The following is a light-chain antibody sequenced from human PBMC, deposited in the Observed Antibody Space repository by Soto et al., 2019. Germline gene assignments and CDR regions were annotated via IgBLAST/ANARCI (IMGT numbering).Light chain of an antibody. V-gene: IGKV3-11*01. J-gene: IGKJ5*01. CDR2: DAS. Sequence: IVLTQSPATLSLSPGERATLSCRASQSVSSYLAWYQQKPGQAPRLLIYDASNRATGIPARFSGSGSETDFTLTISSLQSEDSAVYYCQQYHNWPPITFGQGTHWRL. CDR1: QSVSSY. CDR3: QQYHNWPPIT.